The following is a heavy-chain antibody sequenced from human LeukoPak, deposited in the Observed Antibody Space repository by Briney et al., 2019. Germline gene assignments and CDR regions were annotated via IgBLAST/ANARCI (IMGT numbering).Heavy chain of an antibody. V-gene: IGHV1-18*01. Sequence: ASVKVSCKASGYTFTSYGISWVRQAPGQGPEWMGWISAYNGNTNYAQKLQGRVTMTTDTSTSTAYMELRSLRSDDTAVYYCARVQPFYYDSSGYYFKDYWGQGTLVTVSS. CDR1: GYTFTSYG. D-gene: IGHD3-22*01. J-gene: IGHJ4*02. CDR2: ISAYNGNT. CDR3: ARVQPFYYDSSGYYFKDY.